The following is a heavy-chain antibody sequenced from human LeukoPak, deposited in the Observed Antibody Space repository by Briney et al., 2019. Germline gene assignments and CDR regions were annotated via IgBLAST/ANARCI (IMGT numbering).Heavy chain of an antibody. D-gene: IGHD1-1*01. CDR3: AKDAGAGTTIHY. CDR2: IRGSGGST. J-gene: IGHJ4*02. V-gene: IGHV3-23*01. Sequence: GGSLRLSCAASGFTFSSYAMSWVRQAPGKGLEWVSAIRGSGGSTYYADSVKGRFTISRDNSKNTLYLQMNSLRAVDTAVYYCAKDAGAGTTIHYWGQGTLVTVSS. CDR1: GFTFSSYA.